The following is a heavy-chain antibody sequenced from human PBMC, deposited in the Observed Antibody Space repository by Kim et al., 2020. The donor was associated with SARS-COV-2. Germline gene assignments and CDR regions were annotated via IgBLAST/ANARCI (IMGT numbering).Heavy chain of an antibody. CDR1: GFTFNSYA. Sequence: GGSLRLSCAASGFTFNSYAMRWVRQAPGKGLEWVSGIRDSGGSTKYAESVKGRFSISRDNSKNTLYLQMDSLRAEDTAVYYCAKVTSGSSGWFEYFQHWGQGTLVTVSS. CDR3: AKVTSGSSGWFEYFQH. D-gene: IGHD6-19*01. CDR2: IRDSGGST. V-gene: IGHV3-23*01. J-gene: IGHJ1*01.